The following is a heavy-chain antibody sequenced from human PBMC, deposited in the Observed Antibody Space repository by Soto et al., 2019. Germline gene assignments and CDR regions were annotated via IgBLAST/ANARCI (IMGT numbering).Heavy chain of an antibody. J-gene: IGHJ4*02. CDR2: INGDNPQP. Sequence: ASVKVSCTASGYSFTTYAKHWVRKAPGQSLEWMGWINGDNPQPKYSEKFQGGVTITRDTSASRGLMELTSLRSEDTAVYYCARDNRGGSDYTSYYSDFDYWGQGTLVTVSS. D-gene: IGHD5-12*01. CDR3: ARDNRGGSDYTSYYSDFDY. V-gene: IGHV1-3*01. CDR1: GYSFTTYA.